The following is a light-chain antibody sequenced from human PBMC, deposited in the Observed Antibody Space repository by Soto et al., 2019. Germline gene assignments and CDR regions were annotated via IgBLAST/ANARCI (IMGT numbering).Light chain of an antibody. CDR3: QQYNNWPPFT. CDR1: QSVSSN. J-gene: IGKJ3*01. V-gene: IGKV3-15*01. CDR2: GAS. Sequence: EIVTTQSPATLSVSPGERATLSCRASQSVSSNLAWYRQQPGQAPRLLIYGASTRATGIPARFSGSGSGTEFTLTISSLQSEDFAVYYCQQYNNWPPFTFGPGTKVDIK.